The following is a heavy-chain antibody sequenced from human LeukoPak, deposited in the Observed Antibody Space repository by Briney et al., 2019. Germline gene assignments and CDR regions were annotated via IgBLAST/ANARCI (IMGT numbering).Heavy chain of an antibody. CDR1: GGSISDYH. Sequence: PSETLSLTCTVSGGSISDYHWSWIRQPPGKGLEWIGHISYSGSTNYNPSLKSRVTISGDTSKNQFSLKLSSVTAADTAVYYCARGRTFDNWGQGTLVTVSS. V-gene: IGHV4-59*01. CDR2: ISYSGST. J-gene: IGHJ4*02. CDR3: ARGRTFDN.